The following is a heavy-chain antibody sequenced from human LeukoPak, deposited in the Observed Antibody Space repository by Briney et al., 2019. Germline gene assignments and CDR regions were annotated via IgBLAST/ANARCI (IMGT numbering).Heavy chain of an antibody. CDR2: INHSGST. V-gene: IGHV4-34*01. CDR3: ARGGTVVVVITTLNYFDY. J-gene: IGHJ4*02. D-gene: IGHD3-22*01. Sequence: SETLSLTCAVYGGSFSGYYWSWIRQPPGKGLEWIGEINHSGSTNYNPSLKSRVTISVDTSKNQFSLKLSSVTAADAAVYYCARGGTVVVVITTLNYFDYWGQGTLVTVSS. CDR1: GGSFSGYY.